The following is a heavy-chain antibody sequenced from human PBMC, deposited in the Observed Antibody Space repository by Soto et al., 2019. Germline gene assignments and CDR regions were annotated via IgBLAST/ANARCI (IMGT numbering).Heavy chain of an antibody. D-gene: IGHD6-19*01. CDR2: IYYSGST. CDR1: CGSVSSGSYY. V-gene: IGHV4-61*01. Sequence: SETLSLTCTVSCGSVSSGSYYWSWIRQPPGKGLEWIGYIYYSGSTNYNPSLKSRVTISVDTSKNQFSLKLSSVTAADTAVYYCARDGGYNSGWYDCWGQGTLVTVSS. CDR3: ARDGGYNSGWYDC. J-gene: IGHJ5*01.